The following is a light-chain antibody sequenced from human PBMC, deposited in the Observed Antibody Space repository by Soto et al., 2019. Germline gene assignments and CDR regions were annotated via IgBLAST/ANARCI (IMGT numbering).Light chain of an antibody. CDR3: QQYGASPPT. CDR1: QSVSSNS. CDR2: GTS. Sequence: EIVLTQSPGTLSLSPGESATLSCRASQSVSSNSLAWYRRNPGQPPSLLIYGTSTRATDIPRRFSGSGSGTDFTLTITRLEPEDFAVYFCQQYGASPPTFGQGTKVEV. V-gene: IGKV3-20*01. J-gene: IGKJ1*01.